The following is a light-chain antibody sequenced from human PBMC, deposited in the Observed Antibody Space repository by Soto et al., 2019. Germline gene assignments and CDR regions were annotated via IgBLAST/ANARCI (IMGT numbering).Light chain of an antibody. CDR1: QSVTTF. CDR3: QHRRNWPPSIT. V-gene: IGKV3-11*01. J-gene: IGKJ5*01. CDR2: DES. Sequence: ETVLTQSPATLSLSPGDRATLSCRASQSVTTFLAWYQQKPGQAPRLLIYDESDSATGIPARFSGSGSGTDFTLTISRVEPEDFAIYYCQHRRNWPPSITFGQGTRLEIK.